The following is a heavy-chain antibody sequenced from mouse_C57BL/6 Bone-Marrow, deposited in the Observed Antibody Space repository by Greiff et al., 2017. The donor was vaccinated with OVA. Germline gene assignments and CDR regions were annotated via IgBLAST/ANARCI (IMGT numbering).Heavy chain of an antibody. V-gene: IGHV5-12*01. Sequence: EVKLMESGGGLVQPGGSLKLSCAASGFTFSDYYMYWVRQTPEKRLEWVAYISNGGGSTYYPATVKGRFTISRDNAKNTLYLQMSRLKSEDTAMYYCARWLPLPYWGQGTLVTVSA. CDR2: ISNGGGST. CDR3: ARWLPLPY. CDR1: GFTFSDYY. J-gene: IGHJ3*01. D-gene: IGHD2-2*01.